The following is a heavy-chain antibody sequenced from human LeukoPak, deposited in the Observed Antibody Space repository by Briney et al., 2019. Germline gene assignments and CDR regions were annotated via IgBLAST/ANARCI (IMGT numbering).Heavy chain of an antibody. CDR2: ISAYNGNT. D-gene: IGHD3-3*01. CDR1: GYTFTSYD. V-gene: IGHV1-18*01. J-gene: IGHJ6*02. Sequence: ASVKVSCKASGYTFTSYDISWVRQAPGQGLEWMGWISAYNGNTNYAQKLQGRVTMTTDTSTSTAYMELRSLRSDDTAVYYCARDSYDFWSGYYPFYYYGMDVWGQGTTVTVSS. CDR3: ARDSYDFWSGYYPFYYYGMDV.